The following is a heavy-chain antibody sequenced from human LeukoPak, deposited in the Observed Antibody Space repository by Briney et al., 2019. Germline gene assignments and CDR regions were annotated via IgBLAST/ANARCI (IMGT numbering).Heavy chain of an antibody. CDR3: AKAGSVLSWEVLPGY. Sequence: PGGSLRLSCAASGFTFSSYGMHWVRQAPGKGLEWVAFIRYDGSNKYYADSVKGRFTISRDNSKNTLYLQMNSLRVEDTAVYYCAKAGSVLSWEVLPGYWGQGTLVTVSS. CDR2: IRYDGSNK. CDR1: GFTFSSYG. D-gene: IGHD1-26*01. J-gene: IGHJ4*02. V-gene: IGHV3-30*02.